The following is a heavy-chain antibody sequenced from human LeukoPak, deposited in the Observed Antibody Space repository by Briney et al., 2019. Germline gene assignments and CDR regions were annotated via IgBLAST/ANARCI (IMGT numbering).Heavy chain of an antibody. CDR3: ARDWGSSGWYNWFDP. CDR2: ISYDGSNK. D-gene: IGHD3-16*01. Sequence: GRSLRLSCAASGFTFSSYGMHWVRQAPGKGLEWVAVISYDGSNKYYADSVKGRFTISRDNSKNTLYLQMNSLRVEDTAVYYCARDWGSSGWYNWFDPWGQGILVTVSS. CDR1: GFTFSSYG. V-gene: IGHV3-30*03. J-gene: IGHJ5*02.